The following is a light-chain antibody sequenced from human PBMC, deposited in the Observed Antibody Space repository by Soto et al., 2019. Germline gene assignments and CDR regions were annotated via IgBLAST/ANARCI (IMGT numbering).Light chain of an antibody. J-gene: IGKJ4*01. CDR1: QSISSY. CDR3: QQLNSSPLT. V-gene: IGKV1-9*01. CDR2: AAS. Sequence: DIQLTQSPSFLSASVGDRVTITCRASQSISSYLAWYQQKPGKAPKLLIYAASTLQSGVPSRFSGSGSGTEFTLTISSLQPEDFATYYCQQLNSSPLTFGGGTKVEIK.